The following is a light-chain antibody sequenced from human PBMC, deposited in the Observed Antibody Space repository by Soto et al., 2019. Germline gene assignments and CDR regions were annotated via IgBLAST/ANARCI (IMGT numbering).Light chain of an antibody. Sequence: QSALTQPASVSGSPGQSITISCTGTSSDVGAYDYVSWYQQHPGKAPKLIIYDVTNRPSGVSICFSGSKSGNTASLTISGLQAEDEADYYCNSYTIVNTKVFGGGTKLTVL. J-gene: IGLJ2*01. CDR3: NSYTIVNTKV. CDR1: SSDVGAYDY. V-gene: IGLV2-14*03. CDR2: DVT.